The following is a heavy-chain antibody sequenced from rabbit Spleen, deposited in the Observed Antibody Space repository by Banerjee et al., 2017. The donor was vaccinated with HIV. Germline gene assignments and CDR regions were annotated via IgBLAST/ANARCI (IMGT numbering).Heavy chain of an antibody. V-gene: IGHV1S45*01. D-gene: IGHD4-2*01. CDR3: AAGSGSNAYGSNL. CDR1: GFSFSSGYY. Sequence: QQQLEESGGGLVKPGGTLTLTCTASGFSFSSGYYMCWVRQAPGKGLEWIACIYAGSSGNTYYASWAKGRFTISKTSSTTMTLQMTSLTAADTATHFCAAGSGSNAYGSNLWGPGTLVTVS. J-gene: IGHJ4*01. CDR2: IYAGSSGNT.